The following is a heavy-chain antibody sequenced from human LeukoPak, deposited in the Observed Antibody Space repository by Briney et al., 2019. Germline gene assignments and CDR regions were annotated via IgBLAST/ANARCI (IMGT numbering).Heavy chain of an antibody. CDR2: INWNGGST. Sequence: GGSLRLSCAASGFTFDDYGMSWVRQAPGKGLEWVSGINWNGGSTGCADSVKGRFTISRDNAKNSLYLQMNSLRAEDTALYYCARDMLDSSSWYLGGYYYYMDVWGKGTTVTVSS. CDR3: ARDMLDSSSWYLGGYYYYMDV. J-gene: IGHJ6*03. D-gene: IGHD6-13*01. V-gene: IGHV3-20*04. CDR1: GFTFDDYG.